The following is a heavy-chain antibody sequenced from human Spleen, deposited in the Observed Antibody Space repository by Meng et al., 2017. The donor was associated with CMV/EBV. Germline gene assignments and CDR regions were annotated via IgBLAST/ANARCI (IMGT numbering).Heavy chain of an antibody. D-gene: IGHD3-22*01. J-gene: IGHJ5*02. CDR2: IFYSGST. Sequence: SETLSLTCAVSGASISSYYWNWIRQAPGKGLEWIGNIFYSGSTNYNPSLGSRVTISVDTSKNQFSLKLRSLTAADTAVYYCAKGDQLIDPWGLGTLVTVSS. CDR3: AKGDQLIDP. V-gene: IGHV4-59*01. CDR1: GASISSYY.